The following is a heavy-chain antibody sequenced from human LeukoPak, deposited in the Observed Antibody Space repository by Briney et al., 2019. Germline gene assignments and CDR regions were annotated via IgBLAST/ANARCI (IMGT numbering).Heavy chain of an antibody. Sequence: PGRSLRLSCAASGFTFSNYAMHWARQAPGKGLEWVAFISHDRSNNCHADSVKGRFTISRDNSKNTLYLQMNSLTDEDTAVYYCARDLSGSYMSDYWGQGTLSPSPQ. CDR3: ARDLSGSYMSDY. V-gene: IGHV3-30-3*01. CDR1: GFTFSNYA. CDR2: ISHDRSNN. D-gene: IGHD3-10*01. J-gene: IGHJ4*02.